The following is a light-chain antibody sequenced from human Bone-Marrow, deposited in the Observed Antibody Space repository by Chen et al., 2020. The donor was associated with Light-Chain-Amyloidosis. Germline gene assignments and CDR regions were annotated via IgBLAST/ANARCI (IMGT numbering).Light chain of an antibody. J-gene: IGLJ1*01. CDR1: SSDVGCDNH. V-gene: IGLV2-14*01. Sequence: QSALTQPASVSGSPGQSLTISCTGTSSDVGCDNHVSWYQQHPDKAPKLMIYEVTNRPSWVPDRFSGSKSDNTASLTISGLQTEDEADYFCSSYTITNTLVFGSGTRVTVL. CDR2: EVT. CDR3: SSYTITNTLV.